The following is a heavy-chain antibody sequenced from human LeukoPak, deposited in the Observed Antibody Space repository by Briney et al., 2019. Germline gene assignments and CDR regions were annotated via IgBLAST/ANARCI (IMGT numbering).Heavy chain of an antibody. J-gene: IGHJ5*02. Sequence: ASVKVSCKVSGYTLTELSMHWVRQAPGKGLEWMGGFDPEDGETIYAQKFQGRVTMTEDTSTDTAYMELSSLRSEDTAVYYCATERAGITMVRSWFDPWGQGTLVTVSS. CDR2: FDPEDGET. D-gene: IGHD3-10*01. CDR1: GYTLTELS. V-gene: IGHV1-24*01. CDR3: ATERAGITMVRSWFDP.